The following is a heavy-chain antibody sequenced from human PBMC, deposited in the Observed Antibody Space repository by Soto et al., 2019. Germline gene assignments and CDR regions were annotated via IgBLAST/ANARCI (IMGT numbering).Heavy chain of an antibody. CDR1: GFTFSMYS. J-gene: IGHJ6*02. CDR3: ARDHLILPAHDFFYGSDV. V-gene: IGHV3-7*03. CDR2: IPQEGVDG. Sequence: SLRLSCAVSGFTFSMYSMSWVRQSPGKGLEWVAKIPQEGVDGHYADSVKGRCTISRDNGKNSLYLQLNNLRAEDAAVYYCARDHLILPAHDFFYGSDVWGRGATVTVSS. D-gene: IGHD2-21*02.